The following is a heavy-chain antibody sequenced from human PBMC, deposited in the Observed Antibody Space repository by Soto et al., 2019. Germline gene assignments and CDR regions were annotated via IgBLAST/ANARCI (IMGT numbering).Heavy chain of an antibody. CDR1: GFTVSSNY. J-gene: IGHJ6*02. CDR2: IYSGGST. Sequence: PGGSLRLSCAASGFTVSSNYMSWVRQAPGKGLEWVSVIYSGGSTYYADSVKGRFTISRDNSKNTLYLQMNSLRAEDTAVYYCASAYYDFWSGFPTPYSLDVWLQGTMAT. V-gene: IGHV3-53*01. CDR3: ASAYYDFWSGFPTPYSLDV. D-gene: IGHD3-3*01.